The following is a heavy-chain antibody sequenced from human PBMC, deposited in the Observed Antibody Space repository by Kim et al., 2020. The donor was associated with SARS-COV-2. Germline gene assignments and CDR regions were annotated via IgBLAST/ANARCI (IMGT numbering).Heavy chain of an antibody. CDR1: GFSFSSYA. Sequence: GGSLRLYCAASGFSFSSYAMSWVRQAPGKGLEWVSAINKFGSGIYYLDSVKGRFTISRDNSKNTLFLQMSSLRAEDTAIYYCAKAPLAGSSSGFDYWGQGTLVIVSS. D-gene: IGHD3-10*01. CDR3: AKAPLAGSSSGFDY. CDR2: INKFGSGI. V-gene: IGHV3-23*01. J-gene: IGHJ4*02.